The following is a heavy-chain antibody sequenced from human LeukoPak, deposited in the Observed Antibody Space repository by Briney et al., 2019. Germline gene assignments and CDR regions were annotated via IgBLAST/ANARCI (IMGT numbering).Heavy chain of an antibody. CDR1: GYTFTSYG. Sequence: GASVKVSCKASGYTFTSYGISWVRQAPGQGLEWMGWISAYNGNTNYTQKLQGRVTMTTDTSTSTAYMELRSLRSDDTAVYYCARAVGYCSGGSCLMSGMDVWGQGTTVTVSS. V-gene: IGHV1-18*01. J-gene: IGHJ6*02. D-gene: IGHD2-15*01. CDR3: ARAVGYCSGGSCLMSGMDV. CDR2: ISAYNGNT.